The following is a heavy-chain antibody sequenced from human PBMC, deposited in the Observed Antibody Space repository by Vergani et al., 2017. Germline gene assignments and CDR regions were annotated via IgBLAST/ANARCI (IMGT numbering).Heavy chain of an antibody. CDR2: INHSGST. CDR1: GGSISSYY. D-gene: IGHD6-19*01. CDR3: ARGSGWYFDY. J-gene: IGHJ4*02. Sequence: QVQLQESGPGLVKPSETLSLTCTVSGGSISSYYWSWIRQPPGKGLEWIGEINHSGSTNYNPSLKSRVTISVDTSKNQFSLKLTSVTAADTAVYYCARGSGWYFDYWGQGTLVTVSS. V-gene: IGHV4-34*09.